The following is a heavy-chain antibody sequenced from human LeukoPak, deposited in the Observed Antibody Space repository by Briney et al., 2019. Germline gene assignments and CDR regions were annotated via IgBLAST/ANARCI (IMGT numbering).Heavy chain of an antibody. V-gene: IGHV3-43*02. CDR1: GFTFDDYA. J-gene: IGHJ4*02. Sequence: GGSLRLSCAASGFTFDDYAMHWVRQAPGKGLEWVSLISGDGDSTYYADSVKGRFTISRDNSRNSLYLQMSSLRTEDTALYYCAKVTVGATSFWDYWGQGTLVTVSS. CDR2: ISGDGDST. CDR3: AKVTVGATSFWDY. D-gene: IGHD1-26*01.